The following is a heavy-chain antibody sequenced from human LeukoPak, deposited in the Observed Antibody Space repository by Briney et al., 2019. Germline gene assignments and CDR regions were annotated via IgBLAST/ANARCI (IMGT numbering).Heavy chain of an antibody. Sequence: GASVKVSCKASGGTFSSYAISWVRQAPGQGLEWMGGIIPIFGTANYAQKFQGRVTITADKSTSTAYMELSSLRSEDTAVYYCARDLADDAFDIWGQGTMVTVSS. J-gene: IGHJ3*02. CDR1: GGTFSSYA. CDR3: ARDLADDAFDI. CDR2: IIPIFGTA. V-gene: IGHV1-69*06.